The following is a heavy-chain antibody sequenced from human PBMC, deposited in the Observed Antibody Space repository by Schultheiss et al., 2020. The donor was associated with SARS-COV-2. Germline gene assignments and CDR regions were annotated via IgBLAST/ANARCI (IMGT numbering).Heavy chain of an antibody. CDR3: ARGTHIVLMVYASA. Sequence: GGSLRLSCAASGFTFSSYGMHWVRQAPGKGLEWVAVIWYDGSNKYYADSVKGRFTISRDNAKNSLYLQMNSLRTEDTAVYYCARGTHIVLMVYASAWGQGTLVTVSS. D-gene: IGHD2-8*01. CDR1: GFTFSSYG. J-gene: IGHJ5*02. V-gene: IGHV3-33*01. CDR2: IWYDGSNK.